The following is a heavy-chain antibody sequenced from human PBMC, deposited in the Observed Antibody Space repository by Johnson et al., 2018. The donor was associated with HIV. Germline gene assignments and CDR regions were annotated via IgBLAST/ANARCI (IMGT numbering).Heavy chain of an antibody. V-gene: IGHV3-NL1*01. CDR2: IYSGGST. Sequence: QVQLVESGGGLVKPGGSLILSCAASGFTFSSYGMHWVRQAPGKGLEWVSVIYSGGSTYYADSVKGRFTISRDNSKNTFYLQMNSLRGDDTAVYYCAKDPTDFGADWAFDIWGQGTMVTVSS. CDR1: GFTFSSYG. J-gene: IGHJ3*02. CDR3: AKDPTDFGADWAFDI. D-gene: IGHD3-10*01.